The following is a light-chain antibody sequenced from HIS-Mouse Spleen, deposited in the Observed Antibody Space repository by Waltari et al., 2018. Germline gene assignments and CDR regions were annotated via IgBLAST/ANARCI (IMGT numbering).Light chain of an antibody. CDR1: SSDVGGFNY. CDR2: DVS. J-gene: IGLJ1*01. V-gene: IGLV2-11*01. CDR3: CSYAGSYTGV. Sequence: QSALTQPRSVSGSPGQSVTISCTGTSSDVGGFNYVSWYQQHPGKAPKLMIYDVSKRPSGVPDRCSGAKSGNTASLTISGLQADDEADYYCCSYAGSYTGVFGTGTKVTVL.